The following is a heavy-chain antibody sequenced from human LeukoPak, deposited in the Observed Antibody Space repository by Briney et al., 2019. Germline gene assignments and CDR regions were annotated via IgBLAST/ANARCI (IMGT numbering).Heavy chain of an antibody. J-gene: IGHJ4*02. V-gene: IGHV4-34*01. Sequence: SETLSLTCAVYGGSFSGYYWSWIRQPPGKGLEWIGEINHSGSTNYNPSLKSRVTISVDTSKNQFSLKLSSVTAADTAVYYCARDGSIGIDYWGQGTLVTVSS. CDR3: ARDGSIGIDY. CDR1: GGSFSGYY. D-gene: IGHD6-6*01. CDR2: INHSGST.